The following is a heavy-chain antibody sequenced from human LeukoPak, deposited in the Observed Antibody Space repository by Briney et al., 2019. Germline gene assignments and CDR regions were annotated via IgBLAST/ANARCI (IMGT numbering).Heavy chain of an antibody. V-gene: IGHV3-72*01. CDR1: GFTFSDYY. CDR3: ATGEYYNDSSGYYVDY. Sequence: GGSLRLSCAASGFTFSDYYMSWIRQAPGKGLEWVGRSRNKANSYTTEYAASVKGRFTISRDDSKNSLYLQMNSLKTEDTAVYYCATGEYYNDSSGYYVDYWGQGTLVTVSS. J-gene: IGHJ4*02. D-gene: IGHD3-22*01. CDR2: SRNKANSYTT.